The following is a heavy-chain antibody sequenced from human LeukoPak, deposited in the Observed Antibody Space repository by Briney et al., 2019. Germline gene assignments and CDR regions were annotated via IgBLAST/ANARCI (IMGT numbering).Heavy chain of an antibody. CDR3: ARALHDSSGYYFDY. CDR1: GFSFSNYW. D-gene: IGHD3-22*01. CDR2: IKQDGSEK. V-gene: IGHV3-7*01. J-gene: IGHJ4*02. Sequence: GGSLRLSCAASGFSFSNYWMSWVRQAPGKGLEWVANIKQDGSEKYYVDSVKGRFTISRDNAKNSLYLQMNSLRAEDTAVYYCARALHDSSGYYFDYWGQGTLVTVSS.